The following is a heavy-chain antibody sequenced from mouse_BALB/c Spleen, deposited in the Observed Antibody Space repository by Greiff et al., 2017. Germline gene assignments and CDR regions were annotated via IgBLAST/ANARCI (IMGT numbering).Heavy chain of an antibody. J-gene: IGHJ4*01. CDR2: IWGDGST. V-gene: IGHV2-6-7*01. Sequence: VQLVESGPGLVAPSQSLSITCTVSGFSLTGYGVNWVRQPPGKGLEWLGMIWGDGSTDYNSALKSRLSISKDNSKSQVFLKMNSLQTDDTARYYCARDPYDYDGGYYAMDYWGQGTSVTVSS. D-gene: IGHD2-4*01. CDR3: ARDPYDYDGGYYAMDY. CDR1: GFSLTGYG.